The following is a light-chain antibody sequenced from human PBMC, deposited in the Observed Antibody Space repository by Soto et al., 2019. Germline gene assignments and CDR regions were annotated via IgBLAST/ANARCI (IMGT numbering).Light chain of an antibody. CDR3: QQYNSYPLT. CDR2: GAS. Sequence: EIVLTQSPGTLSLSPGERATLSCRASQSVSTNLAWYQQKPGQAPRLLMYGASTRATGIPARFSGSGSGTEFTLTISSLQPEDFATYYCQQYNSYPLTFGGGTKVDIK. J-gene: IGKJ4*01. CDR1: QSVSTN. V-gene: IGKV3-15*01.